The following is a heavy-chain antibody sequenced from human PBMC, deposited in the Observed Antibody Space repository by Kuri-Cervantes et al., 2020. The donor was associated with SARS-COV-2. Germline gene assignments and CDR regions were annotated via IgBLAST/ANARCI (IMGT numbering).Heavy chain of an antibody. CDR1: GFTFSSYS. D-gene: IGHD3-22*01. CDR3: ARGDYLDNNGYYFRRRPPPQPDY. V-gene: IGHV3-21*01. CDR2: IAGDKDYI. J-gene: IGHJ4*02. Sequence: GESLKISCVTSGFTFSSYSMNWVRQTPGGELEWVSSIAGDKDYIHYAASVEGRFVISRNNAKNSVFLQMSSLRAEDTAVYYCARGDYLDNNGYYFRRRPPPQPDYWGQGTLVTVSS.